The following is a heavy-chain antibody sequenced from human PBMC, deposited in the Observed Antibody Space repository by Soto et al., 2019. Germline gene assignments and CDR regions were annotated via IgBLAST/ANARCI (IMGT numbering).Heavy chain of an antibody. CDR1: GYTFTSYA. CDR2: INAGNGNT. V-gene: IGHV1-3*01. J-gene: IGHJ4*02. D-gene: IGHD2-21*02. CDR3: ARSIMVVTALDY. Sequence: VASLKVSCKASGYTFTSYAMHWVRQAPGQRLEWMGWINAGNGNTKYSQKFQGRVTITRDTSASTAYMELSSLRSEDTAVYYCARSIMVVTALDYWGQGTLVTVSS.